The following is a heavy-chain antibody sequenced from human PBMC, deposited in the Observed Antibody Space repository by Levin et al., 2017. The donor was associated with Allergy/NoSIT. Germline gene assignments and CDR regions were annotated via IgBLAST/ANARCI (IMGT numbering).Heavy chain of an antibody. CDR1: GFTFSSYE. CDR2: ISSSGSTI. D-gene: IGHD3-3*01. J-gene: IGHJ4*02. Sequence: GGSLRLSCAASGFTFSSYEMNWVRQAPGKGLEWVSYISSSGSTIYYADSVKGRFTISRDNAKNSLYLQMNSLRAEDTAVYYCARQLGSFWSGYNYFDYWGQGPLVTVSS. V-gene: IGHV3-48*03. CDR3: ARQLGSFWSGYNYFDY.